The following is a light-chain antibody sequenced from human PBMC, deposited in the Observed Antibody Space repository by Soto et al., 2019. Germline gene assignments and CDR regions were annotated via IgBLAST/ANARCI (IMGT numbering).Light chain of an antibody. CDR2: DNN. CDR3: GTWDTSLSAVV. Sequence: QSVLTQPPSVSVAPGQKVTIPCSGSSSNIGNNYVSWYQHLPGTAPKLLIYDNNERPSGIPDRFSGSKSGTSATLGITGLQTGDEADYYCGTWDTSLSAVVFGGGTKLTVL. J-gene: IGLJ2*01. CDR1: SSNIGNNY. V-gene: IGLV1-51*01.